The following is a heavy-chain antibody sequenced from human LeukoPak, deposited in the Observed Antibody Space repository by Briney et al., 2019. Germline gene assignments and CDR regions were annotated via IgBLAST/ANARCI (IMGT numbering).Heavy chain of an antibody. Sequence: GGSLRLSCAVSGFTFDDYAMHWVRQAPGKGLEWVSGISWNSGSIDYADSVKGRFTISRDNAKNSLYLQMNSLRAEDTALYYCAKGASIAVAGTLDYWGQGTLVTVSS. V-gene: IGHV3-9*01. CDR3: AKGASIAVAGTLDY. J-gene: IGHJ4*02. CDR2: ISWNSGSI. D-gene: IGHD6-19*01. CDR1: GFTFDDYA.